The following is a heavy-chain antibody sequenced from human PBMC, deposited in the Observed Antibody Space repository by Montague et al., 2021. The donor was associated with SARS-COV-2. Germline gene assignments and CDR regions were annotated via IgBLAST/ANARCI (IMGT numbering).Heavy chain of an antibody. V-gene: IGHV4-34*01. Sequence: SETLSLTCAVSGGSFHIFSWGWIRQSPGQGLEWIGEIDHTGDTKYNPSLNSRVTISVDKSKNQFSLNVTSMTAADTAMYYCARGTRVVGITPGFRWWGQGTQVAVSS. J-gene: IGHJ4*02. CDR3: ARGTRVVGITPGFRW. CDR2: IDHTGDT. CDR1: GGSFHIFS. D-gene: IGHD3-22*01.